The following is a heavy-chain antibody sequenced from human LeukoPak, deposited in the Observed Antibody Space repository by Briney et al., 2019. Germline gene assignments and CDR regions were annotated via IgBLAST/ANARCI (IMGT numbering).Heavy chain of an antibody. CDR1: GYTFTSYW. D-gene: IGHD3-16*01. CDR3: ARHWAADAFDI. V-gene: IGHV5-51*01. CDR2: IFPGDSDT. Sequence: GESLQISCKGSGYTFTSYWIGWVRQMPGKGLEWMGIIFPGDSDTRYSPSFRGQVTISADKSISTAYLQWSSLKASDTAIYYCARHWAADAFDIWGQGTMVTVSS. J-gene: IGHJ3*02.